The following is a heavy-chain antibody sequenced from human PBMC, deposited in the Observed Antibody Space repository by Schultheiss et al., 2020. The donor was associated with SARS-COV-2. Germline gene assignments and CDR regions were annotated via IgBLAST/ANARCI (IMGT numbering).Heavy chain of an antibody. J-gene: IGHJ4*02. D-gene: IGHD3-10*01. V-gene: IGHV4-34*01. CDR2: IYDSGTT. Sequence: SETLSLTCVVYGGCFSGYYWSWIRQPPGKGLEWIGYIYDSGTTNDNPSRKSGVTISVDTAKNQFSLKLSSVNAEDTAVYYCERDTGYDGSVGYWGQGTLVTVSS. CDR1: GGCFSGYY. CDR3: ERDTGYDGSVGY.